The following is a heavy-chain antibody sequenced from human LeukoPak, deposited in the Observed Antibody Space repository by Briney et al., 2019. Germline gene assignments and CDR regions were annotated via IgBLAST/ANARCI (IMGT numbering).Heavy chain of an antibody. CDR1: GGSFSGYY. J-gene: IGHJ6*03. Sequence: SETLSLTCAVYGGSFSGYYWSWIRKPPGKGLEWLGEINHSGSTNYNPSLKSRVTISVDTSKNQFSLKLSSVTAADTAVYYCARDGGPFGHYYYYMDVWGKGTTVTISS. CDR2: INHSGST. V-gene: IGHV4-34*01. D-gene: IGHD3-16*01. CDR3: ARDGGPFGHYYYYMDV.